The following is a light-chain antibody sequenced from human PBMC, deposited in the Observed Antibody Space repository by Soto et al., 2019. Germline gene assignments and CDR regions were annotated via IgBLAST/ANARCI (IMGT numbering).Light chain of an antibody. V-gene: IGKV3-20*01. CDR2: GAS. CDR3: QQYGSSYT. CDR1: QSVSSSS. Sequence: EIVLTQSPGTLSLSPGERATLSCRASQSVSSSSLAWYQQQPGQAPRLLISGASSRATGVPDRFSGSGSGTDFTLTISRLEPEDFAVYYCQQYGSSYTFGQGTKLEIK. J-gene: IGKJ2*01.